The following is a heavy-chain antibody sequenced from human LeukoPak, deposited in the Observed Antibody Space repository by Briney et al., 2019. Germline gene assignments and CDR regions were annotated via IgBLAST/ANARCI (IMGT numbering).Heavy chain of an antibody. CDR1: VFTFISYW. CDR2: IKQDGSEK. CDR3: PRSTPISFDY. V-gene: IGHV3-7*01. D-gene: IGHD5/OR15-5a*01. Sequence: PGGSLRLSFAASVFTFISYWMSWVGPAPWKGLEWVANIKQDGSEKYYVDSVKGRFTISRGNAKNSLYLQMNSLRAEDTAVNYCPRSTPISFDYWGQGTLVTVSS. J-gene: IGHJ4*02.